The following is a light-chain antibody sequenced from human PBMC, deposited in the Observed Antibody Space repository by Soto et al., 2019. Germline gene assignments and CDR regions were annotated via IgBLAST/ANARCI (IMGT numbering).Light chain of an antibody. CDR2: DVS. CDR3: SSYTSSSWV. V-gene: IGLV2-14*01. Sequence: QSALTQPASVSGSPGQSITISCTGTSSDVGGYNYVSWYQQHPGKAPKLMIYDVSNRPSGVSNRFSGSKSGNTASLTIPGLQAEDEADYYCSSYTSSSWVFGGGTKLTVL. J-gene: IGLJ3*02. CDR1: SSDVGGYNY.